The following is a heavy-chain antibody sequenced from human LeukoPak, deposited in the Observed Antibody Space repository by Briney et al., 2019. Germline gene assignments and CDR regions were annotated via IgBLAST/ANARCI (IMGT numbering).Heavy chain of an antibody. CDR2: IYYSGST. V-gene: IGHV4-59*01. D-gene: IGHD3-22*01. Sequence: PSETLSLTCTVSGGSISSYYWSWIRQPPGKGLEWIGYIYYSGSTNYNPSLKSRVTISVDTSKNQFSLKLSSVTAADTAVYYCARESNYYDSSGYSRPFDYWGQGTLVTVSS. CDR1: GGSISSYY. CDR3: ARESNYYDSSGYSRPFDY. J-gene: IGHJ4*02.